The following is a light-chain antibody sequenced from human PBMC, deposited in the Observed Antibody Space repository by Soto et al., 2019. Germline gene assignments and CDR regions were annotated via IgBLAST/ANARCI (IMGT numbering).Light chain of an antibody. J-gene: IGKJ1*01. CDR1: QTISSW. Sequence: DIQMTQSPSTLSGSVGDRVTITCRASQTISSWLAWYQQKPGKAPKLLIYKASTLKSGVPSRFSGSGPGTEFTLTISSLQPDDFATYYGQHYNCYSESSGQGTKVELK. CDR2: KAS. CDR3: QHYNCYSES. V-gene: IGKV1-5*03.